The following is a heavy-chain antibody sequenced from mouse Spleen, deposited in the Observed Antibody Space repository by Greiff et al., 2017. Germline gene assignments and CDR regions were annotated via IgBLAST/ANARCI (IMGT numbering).Heavy chain of an antibody. V-gene: IGHV1-19*01. J-gene: IGHJ2*01. CDR1: GYTFTDYY. CDR2: INPYNGGT. Sequence: EVQLQQSGPVLVKPGASVKMSCKASGYTFTDYYMNWVKQSHGKSLEWIGVINPYNGGTSYNQKFKGKATLTVDKSSSTAYMELNSLTSEDSAVYYCARRGLRRDSLFDYWGQGTTLTVSS. D-gene: IGHD2-2*01. CDR3: ARRGLRRDSLFDY.